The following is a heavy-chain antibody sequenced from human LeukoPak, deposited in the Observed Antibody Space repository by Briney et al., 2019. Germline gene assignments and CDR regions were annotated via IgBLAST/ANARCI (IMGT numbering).Heavy chain of an antibody. J-gene: IGHJ4*02. CDR1: GFTFSDYY. CDR2: ISSSGITL. V-gene: IGHV3-11*04. Sequence: GSPRLSCAASGFTFSDYYMSWIRQAPGKGVEWVSYISSSGITLYYADSVKGRFTISRDNAKNSLYLQMNSLRAEDTAVYFCARTVDTEPLGFDYWGQGTLVTVSS. CDR3: ARTVDTEPLGFDY. D-gene: IGHD5-18*01.